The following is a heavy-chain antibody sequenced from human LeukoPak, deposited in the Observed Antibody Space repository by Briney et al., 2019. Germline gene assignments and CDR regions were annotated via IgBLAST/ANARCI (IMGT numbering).Heavy chain of an antibody. D-gene: IGHD3-3*01. CDR3: ARDRITIFGVVES. Sequence: GGSLRLSCAASGFTFTSYTMNWVRQAPGKGLAWVSSISSSSNYIYYADSVKGRFTISRDNAKNSLYLQMNSLRAEDTAVYCCARDRITIFGVVESWGQGTLVTVSP. V-gene: IGHV3-21*01. J-gene: IGHJ4*02. CDR2: ISSSSNYI. CDR1: GFTFTSYT.